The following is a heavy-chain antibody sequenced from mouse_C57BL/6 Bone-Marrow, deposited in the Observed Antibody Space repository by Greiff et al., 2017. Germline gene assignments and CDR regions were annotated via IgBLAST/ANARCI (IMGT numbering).Heavy chain of an antibody. D-gene: IGHD2-2*01. CDR1: GYTFTSYW. V-gene: IGHV1-64*01. CDR2: IRPSSGST. CDR3: GRGYPWYLDV. J-gene: IGHJ1*03. Sequence: QVQLQQSGAELVKPGASVKLSCTASGYTFTSYWMHWVQQTPGQGLEWIGMIRPSSGSTNYNEKFKSKATLTVDKSSSTAYMQLSSLTSEDSAVYYCGRGYPWYLDVWGTGTTVTVSS.